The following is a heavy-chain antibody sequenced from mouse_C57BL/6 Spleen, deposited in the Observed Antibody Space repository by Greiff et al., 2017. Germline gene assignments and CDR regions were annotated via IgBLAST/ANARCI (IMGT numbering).Heavy chain of an antibody. D-gene: IGHD2-2*01. CDR3: ARGRGLQGYYYAMDY. CDR2: IDPSDSET. Sequence: QVQLQQPGAELVRPGSSVKLSCKASGYTFTSYWMHWVKQRPIQGLEWIGNIDPSDSETHYNQKFKDKATLTVHKSSSTAYMQLSSLTSEDSAVYYCARGRGLQGYYYAMDYWGQGTSVTVSS. J-gene: IGHJ4*01. CDR1: GYTFTSYW. V-gene: IGHV1-52*01.